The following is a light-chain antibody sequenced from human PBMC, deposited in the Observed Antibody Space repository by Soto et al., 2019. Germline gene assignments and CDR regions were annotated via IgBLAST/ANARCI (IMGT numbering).Light chain of an antibody. V-gene: IGLV2-14*01. CDR1: SIDIGPYDY. CDR2: EVT. CDR3: SSYTRNTALV. J-gene: IGLJ1*01. Sequence: QSVLTQPASVSGSPGQSITISCTGTSIDIGPYDYVSWYQQHPGKAPKLMIYEVTNRPSGVSHRFSGSKSGSTASLTISGLQAEDEADYYCSSYTRNTALVFGPGT.